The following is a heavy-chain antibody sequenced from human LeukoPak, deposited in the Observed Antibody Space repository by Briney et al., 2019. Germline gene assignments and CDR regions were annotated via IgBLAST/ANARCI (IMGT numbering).Heavy chain of an antibody. CDR2: ISSSGSTI. Sequence: GGSLRLSCAASGFTFSSYEMNWVRQAPGKGLEWVSYISSSGSTIYYADSVKGRFTISRDNAKNSLYLQMNSLRAEDTAVYYCAGSGEWFGESPLDYWGQGTLVTVSS. J-gene: IGHJ4*02. CDR3: AGSGEWFGESPLDY. D-gene: IGHD3-10*01. CDR1: GFTFSSYE. V-gene: IGHV3-48*03.